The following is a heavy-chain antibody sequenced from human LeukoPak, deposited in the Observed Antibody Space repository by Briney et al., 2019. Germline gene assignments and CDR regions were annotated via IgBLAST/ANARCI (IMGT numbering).Heavy chain of an antibody. CDR2: IKQDGSEK. CDR1: GFTFSSYW. J-gene: IGHJ6*03. Sequence: GGSLRLSCAASGFTFSSYWMSWVRQAPGKGLEWVANIKQDGSEKYYVDSVKGRFTISRDNAKNSLYLQMNSLRAEDTAVYYCARDPRLEWLLPYYYYYYMDVWGKGTTFTVSS. CDR3: ARDPRLEWLLPYYYYYYMDV. D-gene: IGHD3-3*01. V-gene: IGHV3-7*01.